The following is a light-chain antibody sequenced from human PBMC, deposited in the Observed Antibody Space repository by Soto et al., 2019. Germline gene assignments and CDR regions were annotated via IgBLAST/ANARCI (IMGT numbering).Light chain of an antibody. J-gene: IGKJ2*01. V-gene: IGKV3-15*01. CDR1: QSINSE. CDR2: GAS. Sequence: EIVMTQSPATLSLSPGERAALSCRASQSINSELAGYHQNPAQPPSPLIYGASTRATGVPAKFTGSKSGSEFTLTISGLQSEDFAVYYCQQGHNWPLTFGQGTRLEI. CDR3: QQGHNWPLT.